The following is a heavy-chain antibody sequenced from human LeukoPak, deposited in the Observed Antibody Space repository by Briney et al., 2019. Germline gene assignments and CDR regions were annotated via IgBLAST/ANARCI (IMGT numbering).Heavy chain of an antibody. CDR2: ISSSGSTI. CDR3: ARERPYCSSTSCSFPSGDAFDI. J-gene: IGHJ3*02. Sequence: PGGSLRLSCAASGFTFNWMSWVRQAPGKGLEWVSYISSSGSTIYYADSVKGRFTISRDNAKNSLYLQMNSLRAEDTAVYYCARERPYCSSTSCSFPSGDAFDIWGQGTMVTVSS. CDR1: GFTFNW. V-gene: IGHV3-11*04. D-gene: IGHD2-2*01.